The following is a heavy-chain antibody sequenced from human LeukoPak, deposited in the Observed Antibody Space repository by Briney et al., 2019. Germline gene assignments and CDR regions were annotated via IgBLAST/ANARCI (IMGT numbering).Heavy chain of an antibody. Sequence: ASVKVSCKASGYTFTSYGISWVRQAPGQGLEWMGRISAYNGNTNYAQKLQGRVTMTTDTSTSTACMELRSLRSDDTAVYYCARGRGITGTTPLDYWGQGTLVTVSS. CDR1: GYTFTSYG. J-gene: IGHJ4*02. CDR3: ARGRGITGTTPLDY. CDR2: ISAYNGNT. V-gene: IGHV1-18*01. D-gene: IGHD1-20*01.